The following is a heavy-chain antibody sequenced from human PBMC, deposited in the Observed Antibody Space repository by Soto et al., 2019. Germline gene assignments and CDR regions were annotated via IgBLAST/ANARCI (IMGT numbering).Heavy chain of an antibody. CDR2: INPDSGGT. J-gene: IGHJ2*01. D-gene: IGHD2-2*01. CDR1: GYTFTDYY. CDR3: AIRTGQLAIISEFDGDWFFEV. Sequence: QEQLVQSGAEVKKPGASLKVSCKASGYTFTDYYIHWVRQAPGQGLEWVGWINPDSGGTNLAQRFQGRVTMTSDTSITPAYMELSSLRSDDTAVYYCAIRTGQLAIISEFDGDWFFEVWGRGTLVTVSS. V-gene: IGHV1-2*02.